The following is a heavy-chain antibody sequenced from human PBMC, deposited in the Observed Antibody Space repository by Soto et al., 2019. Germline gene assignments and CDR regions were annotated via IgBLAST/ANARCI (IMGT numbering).Heavy chain of an antibody. D-gene: IGHD6-19*01. CDR1: GYTFTSYA. Sequence: QVQLVQSGAEVKKPGASVKVSCKASGYTFTSYAMHWVRQAPGQRLEWMGWINAGNGNTKYSQKFQGRVTITRDTSASTASMELSSLRSEDMSVYYCARSSSGWYTSDYWGQGTLVTVSS. J-gene: IGHJ4*02. CDR2: INAGNGNT. CDR3: ARSSSGWYTSDY. V-gene: IGHV1-3*01.